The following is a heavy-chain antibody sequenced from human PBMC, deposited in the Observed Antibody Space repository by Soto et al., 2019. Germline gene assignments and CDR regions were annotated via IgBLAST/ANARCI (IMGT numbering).Heavy chain of an antibody. CDR1: GGSISSYY. CDR2: IYYSGST. D-gene: IGHD3-10*01. Sequence: SETLSLTCAVSGGSISSYYWSWIRQPPGKGLEWIGYIYYSGSTNYNPSLKSRVTISVDTSKNQFSLKLSSVTAADTAVYYCARDKKVTMVRGVIITSYYYGMDVWGQGTTVTV. V-gene: IGHV4-59*01. J-gene: IGHJ6*02. CDR3: ARDKKVTMVRGVIITSYYYGMDV.